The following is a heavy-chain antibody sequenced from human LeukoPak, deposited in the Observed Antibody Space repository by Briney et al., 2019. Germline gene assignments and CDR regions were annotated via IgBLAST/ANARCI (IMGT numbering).Heavy chain of an antibody. CDR1: GYTFTAYY. D-gene: IGHD2-21*02. CDR2: INPNSGDT. Sequence: GASVKVSCKASGYTFTAYYMHWVRQAPGQGLEWMGWINPNSGDTKSAQKFQGRVTMTRDMSTSTVYMELSSLRSEDTAVYYCARGAYCGGDCYSAYYYYMDVWGKGTTVTVSS. CDR3: ARGAYCGGDCYSAYYYYMDV. V-gene: IGHV1-2*02. J-gene: IGHJ6*03.